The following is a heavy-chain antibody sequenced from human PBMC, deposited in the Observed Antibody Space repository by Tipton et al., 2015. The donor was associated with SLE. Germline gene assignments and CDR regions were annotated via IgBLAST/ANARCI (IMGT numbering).Heavy chain of an antibody. D-gene: IGHD3-10*01. V-gene: IGHV4-59*01. CDR1: GGSISSFY. J-gene: IGHJ3*01. CDR3: ARHLGVIVAFEV. CDR2: FYFSGSS. Sequence: TLSLTCSVSGGSISSFYWSWIRQTPGKRLEWIGFFYFSGSSQYNPSLKSRVAISADTSNNQFSLELRSVTAADTAVYYCARHLGVIVAFEVWGQGTVLTVSS.